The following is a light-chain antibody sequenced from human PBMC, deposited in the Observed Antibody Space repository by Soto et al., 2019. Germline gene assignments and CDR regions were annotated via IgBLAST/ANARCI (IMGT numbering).Light chain of an antibody. J-gene: IGKJ4*01. V-gene: IGKV3-15*01. CDR2: GAY. CDR1: KSVNRN. CDR3: QQYNNWPLT. Sequence: EIVMTQSPATLSVSPGERATLSCRASKSVNRNLAWYQQKPGQAPRLLMYGAYIRATGIPARFTGSESGTELTLTISSLQSEDFAVYYCQQYNNWPLTFGGGTKVEIK.